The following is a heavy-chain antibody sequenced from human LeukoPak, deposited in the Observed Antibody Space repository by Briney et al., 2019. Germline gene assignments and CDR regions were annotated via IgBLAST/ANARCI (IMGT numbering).Heavy chain of an antibody. D-gene: IGHD1-26*01. CDR1: GFPFSNYW. CDR2: INSDGSST. Sequence: GSLRLSCAASGFPFSNYWMHWVRQAPGKGLVWVSRINSDGSSTSYADSVKGRFTISRDNAKNTLYLQMNSVRAEDTAVYYCARVSSGSYFGYYYYYMDVWGKGTTVTVSS. CDR3: ARVSSGSYFGYYYYYMDV. J-gene: IGHJ6*03. V-gene: IGHV3-74*01.